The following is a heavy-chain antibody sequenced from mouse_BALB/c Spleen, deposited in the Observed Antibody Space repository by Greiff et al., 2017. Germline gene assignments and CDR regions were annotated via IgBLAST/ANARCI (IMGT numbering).Heavy chain of an antibody. Sequence: EVKVEESGPGLVKPSQSLSLTCTVTGYSITSDYAWNWIRQFPGNQLEWMGYISYSGSTSYNPSLKSRISITRDTSKNQFFLQLNSVTTEDTATYYCARDYAMDYWGQGTSVTVSS. CDR1: GYSITSDYA. J-gene: IGHJ4*01. CDR3: ARDYAMDY. V-gene: IGHV3-2*02. CDR2: ISYSGST.